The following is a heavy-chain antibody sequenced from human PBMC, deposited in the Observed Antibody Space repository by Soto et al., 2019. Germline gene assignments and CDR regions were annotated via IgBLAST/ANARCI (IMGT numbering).Heavy chain of an antibody. CDR2: ISASGGTT. J-gene: IGHJ4*02. CDR1: GFTFSDYA. CDR3: AKDRKSGSGWYWDY. V-gene: IGHV3-23*01. Sequence: EEQLLESEGGLVQPGGSLRLSCAASGFTFSDYAMSWVRQAPGKGLEWVSAISASGGTTYYADSVRGRFTISRDNSKNTLYLQMNSLRAEDTVVYYCAKDRKSGSGWYWDYWGQGTLVTVSS. D-gene: IGHD6-19*01.